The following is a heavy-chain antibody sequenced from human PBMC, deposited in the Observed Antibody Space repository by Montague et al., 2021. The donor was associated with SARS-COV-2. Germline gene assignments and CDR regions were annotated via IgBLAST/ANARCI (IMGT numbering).Heavy chain of an antibody. CDR3: AREAVGYSHGYPYWYFDL. Sequence: SLRLSCAASGFDFTSSEINWVRQAPGKGLEWVSHISTSGTLPSYMDSVKGRFTISRDNAKKSLYLQMDSLRAEDTAVYFCAREAVGYSHGYPYWYFDLWGRVALVSVSS. CDR2: ISTSGTLP. V-gene: IGHV3-48*03. D-gene: IGHD5-18*01. J-gene: IGHJ2*01. CDR1: GFDFTSSE.